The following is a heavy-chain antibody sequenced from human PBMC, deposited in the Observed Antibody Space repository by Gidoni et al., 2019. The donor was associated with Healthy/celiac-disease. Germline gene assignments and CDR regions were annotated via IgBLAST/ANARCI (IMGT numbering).Heavy chain of an antibody. D-gene: IGHD2-15*01. V-gene: IGHV5-51*01. Sequence: EVQLVQSGAEVKKPWESLKISCKGSGYIFPSYWTGWVRQMPGKGLEWMGSIYPGDSDNRYSPSFQGKVTISADKSISTAYLQWSSLKASDTAMYYCARHYCSGGSCYPFDYWGQGTLVTVSS. J-gene: IGHJ4*02. CDR3: ARHYCSGGSCYPFDY. CDR1: GYIFPSYW. CDR2: IYPGDSDN.